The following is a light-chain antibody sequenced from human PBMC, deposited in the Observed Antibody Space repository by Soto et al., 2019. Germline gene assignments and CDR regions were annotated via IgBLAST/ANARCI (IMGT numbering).Light chain of an antibody. CDR3: QQRSSWPLT. V-gene: IGKV3-11*01. CDR2: DAS. CDR1: QSVSSY. J-gene: IGKJ4*01. Sequence: EIVLTQSPANLSLSPGERATLSCRASQSVSSYLAWYQQKPGQTPRLLIYDASNRATGIPARFSGSGSGTDFTLTISSLEPEDFAVYYCQQRSSWPLTFGGGTKVEI.